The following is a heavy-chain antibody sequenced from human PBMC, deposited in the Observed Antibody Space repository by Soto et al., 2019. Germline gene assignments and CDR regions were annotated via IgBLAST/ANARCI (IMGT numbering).Heavy chain of an antibody. D-gene: IGHD6-19*01. CDR1: GVSSDDYA. CDR2: ISWNSGNI. J-gene: IGHJ4*02. Sequence: GGSLRLSCAASGVSSDDYAMHWVRQVLGKGLEWVSSISWNSGNIGYADSVKGRFTTSRDNAKNSLYLQMNSLRPEDTALYYCVQTTGWPGFDFWGQGTLVTVSS. V-gene: IGHV3-9*02. CDR3: VQTTGWPGFDF.